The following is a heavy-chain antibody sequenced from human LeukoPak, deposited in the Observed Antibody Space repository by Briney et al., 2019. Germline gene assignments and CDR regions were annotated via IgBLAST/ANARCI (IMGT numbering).Heavy chain of an antibody. CDR1: GGSISSYY. V-gene: IGHV4-59*08. Sequence: PSETLSLTCTVSGGSISSYYWSWIRQPPGKGLEWIGYIYYSGSTNYNPSLKSRVTISVDTSKNQFSLKLSSVTAADTAVYYCARIGGGDSSGPNDYWGQGTLVTVSS. CDR2: IYYSGST. D-gene: IGHD3-22*01. CDR3: ARIGGGDSSGPNDY. J-gene: IGHJ4*02.